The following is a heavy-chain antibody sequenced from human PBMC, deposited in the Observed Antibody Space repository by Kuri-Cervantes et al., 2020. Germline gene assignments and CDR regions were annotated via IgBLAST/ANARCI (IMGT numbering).Heavy chain of an antibody. V-gene: IGHV4-39*07. J-gene: IGHJ4*02. Sequence: SETLSLTCTVSGGSISSSSYYWGWIRQPPGKGLEWIGSIYYSGSTYYNPSLKSRVTISVDTSKNQFSLKLSSVTAADTAVYYCARGIAVAGLFFLNWGQGTLVNVSS. CDR2: IYYSGST. CDR1: GGSISSSSYY. D-gene: IGHD6-19*01. CDR3: ARGIAVAGLFFLN.